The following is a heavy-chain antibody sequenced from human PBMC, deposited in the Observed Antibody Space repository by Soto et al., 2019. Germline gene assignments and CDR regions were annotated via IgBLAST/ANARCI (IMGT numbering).Heavy chain of an antibody. D-gene: IGHD2-2*01. CDR2: ISVSGGST. Sequence: QPGGSLSLSCAASGFTFSSYAMSWVRQAPGKGLEWVSAISVSGGSTYYADSVKGRFTISRDNSKNTLYLQMNSLRAEDTAVYYCAKLGGDIVVRNAWSNGMDVWGQGTTVTVSS. CDR1: GFTFSSYA. CDR3: AKLGGDIVVRNAWSNGMDV. V-gene: IGHV3-23*01. J-gene: IGHJ6*02.